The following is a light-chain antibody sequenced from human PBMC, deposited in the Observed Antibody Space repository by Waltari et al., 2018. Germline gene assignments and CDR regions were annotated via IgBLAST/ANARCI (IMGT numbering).Light chain of an antibody. J-gene: IGKJ3*01. CDR1: QSISNW. Sequence: DIQMTQSPSTLSESVGDRVTISCRASQSISNWLAWYQQKPGKAPKLLIYQASSLESWVPSRFSGSGSGTEFTLTISSLQPDDFATYYCQQYNSYPFTFGPGTIVEIK. V-gene: IGKV1-5*03. CDR2: QAS. CDR3: QQYNSYPFT.